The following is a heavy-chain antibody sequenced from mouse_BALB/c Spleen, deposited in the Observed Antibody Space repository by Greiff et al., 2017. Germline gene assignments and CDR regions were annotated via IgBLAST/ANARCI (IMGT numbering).Heavy chain of an antibody. V-gene: IGHV2-6-7*01. J-gene: IGHJ3*01. CDR1: GFSLTGYG. CDR3: ARDGGLRRRAWFAY. CDR2: IWGDGST. D-gene: IGHD2-2*01. Sequence: QVQLKESGPGLVAPSQSLSITCTVSGFSLTGYGVNWVRQPPGKGLEWLGMIWGDGSTDYNSALKSRLSISKDNTKSQVFLKMTSLQTDDTARYYCARDGGLRRRAWFAYWGQGTLVTVSA.